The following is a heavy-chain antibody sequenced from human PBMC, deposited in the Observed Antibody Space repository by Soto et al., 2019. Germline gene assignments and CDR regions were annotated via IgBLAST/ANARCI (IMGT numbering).Heavy chain of an antibody. CDR3: ARGFGGYSWFDP. J-gene: IGHJ5*02. D-gene: IGHD3-22*01. CDR2: IYYNGNT. Sequence: SETLSLTCTVSGGSISSRSYYRAWIRQPPGKGLEWIATIYYNGNTYYNPSLKSRATISVDASENRFSLKLGSVTAADTAVYYCARGFGGYSWFDPWGQGTLVTVSS. CDR1: GGSISSRSYY. V-gene: IGHV4-39*02.